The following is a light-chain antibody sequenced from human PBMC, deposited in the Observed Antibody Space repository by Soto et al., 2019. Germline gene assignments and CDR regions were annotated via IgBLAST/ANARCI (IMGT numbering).Light chain of an antibody. CDR2: DAS. CDR1: QSVSSY. CDR3: QQRSNWPPYT. V-gene: IGKV3-11*01. J-gene: IGKJ2*01. Sequence: DIVLTQSPAILSLSPGERATLSCRASQSVSSYLAWYQQNPGQAPRLHIYDASNRATGIPARFSGSRSGTDFTLTISSLEPEDFAVYYCQQRSNWPPYTFGQGTKLESK.